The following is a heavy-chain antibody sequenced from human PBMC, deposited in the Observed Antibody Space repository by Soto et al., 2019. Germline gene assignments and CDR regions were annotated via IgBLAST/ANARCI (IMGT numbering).Heavy chain of an antibody. V-gene: IGHV3-11*05. CDR3: ASWVDTAMVDY. J-gene: IGHJ4*02. CDR1: GFTFSDYY. Sequence: QVQLVESGGGLVKPGGSLRLSCAASGFTFSDYYMSWIRQAPGKGLEWVSYISSSSSYTNYADSVKGRFTISRDNAKNSLYMQMNSLRAEDTAVYYCASWVDTAMVDYWGQGTLVTVSS. D-gene: IGHD5-18*01. CDR2: ISSSSSYT.